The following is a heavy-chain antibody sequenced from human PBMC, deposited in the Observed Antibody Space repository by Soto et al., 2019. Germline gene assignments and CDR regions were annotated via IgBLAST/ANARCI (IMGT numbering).Heavy chain of an antibody. CDR3: ARVVRITMGLHGFDP. D-gene: IGHD3-10*01. CDR2: IIPIFGTA. CDR1: GGTFSSYA. J-gene: IGHJ5*02. V-gene: IGHV1-69*01. Sequence: QVQLVQSGAEVKKPGSSVKVSCKASGGTFSSYAISWVRQAPGQGLEWMGGIIPIFGTANYAQEFQGRVTITADESTRKANMELSSQRSADTDVYDCARVVRITMGLHGFDPWGQGTLVTVSS.